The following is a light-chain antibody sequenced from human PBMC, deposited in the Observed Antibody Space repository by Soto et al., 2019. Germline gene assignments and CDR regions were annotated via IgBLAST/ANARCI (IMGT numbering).Light chain of an antibody. CDR3: QSYDSSLSASV. Sequence: QAVVTQPPSVSGAPGQRVTISCTGSSSNIGAGYDVHWYQQLPGTAPKLLIYDNSNRPSGVPDRFSGSKSGTSASLAITGLQADDEADYYCQSYDSSLSASVFGGGTKLTVL. V-gene: IGLV1-40*01. CDR1: SSNIGAGYD. CDR2: DNS. J-gene: IGLJ2*01.